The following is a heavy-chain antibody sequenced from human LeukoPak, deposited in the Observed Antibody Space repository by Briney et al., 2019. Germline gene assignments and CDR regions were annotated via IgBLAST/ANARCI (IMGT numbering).Heavy chain of an antibody. J-gene: IGHJ4*02. CDR1: GGSISSGDYY. V-gene: IGHV4-30-4*02. CDR2: IHHSGST. D-gene: IGHD6-6*01. Sequence: SETLSLTCTVSGGSISSGDYYWSWIRQSPGKGLEWIGYIHHSGSTFYNPSLKSRVIISVDTSKNQFSLKVNSVTAADTAVYYCARGTHSSSPIPLDYWGQGTLVTVSS. CDR3: ARGTHSSSPIPLDY.